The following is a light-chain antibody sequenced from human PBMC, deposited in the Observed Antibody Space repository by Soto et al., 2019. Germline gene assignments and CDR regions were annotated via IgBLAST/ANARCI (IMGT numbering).Light chain of an antibody. J-gene: IGLJ2*01. Sequence: QSVLTQPASVSGSPGQSITISCTGTSSDVGGYKYVSWYQQHPGKAPKLMIYEVSNRPSGVSNRFSGSKSGNTASLTISGLRTEDEADYHCSSYTTSTTLFGGGTKLTVL. CDR1: SSDVGGYKY. V-gene: IGLV2-14*01. CDR3: SSYTTSTTL. CDR2: EVS.